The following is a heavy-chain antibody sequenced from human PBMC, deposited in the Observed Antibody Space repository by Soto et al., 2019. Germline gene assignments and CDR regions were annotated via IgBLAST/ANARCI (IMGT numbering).Heavy chain of an antibody. V-gene: IGHV4-30-4*01. J-gene: IGHJ3*02. D-gene: IGHD3-10*01. CDR1: GGSISSGDYY. CDR3: ARLFYGSGSDYNFDFDI. CDR2: IYYSGIT. Sequence: QVQLQESGPGLVKPSQTLSLTCTVSGGSISSGDYYWSWIRQPPGKGLEWLGYIYYSGITYYNPSLKGRLTISVDTSKNQFSLKLSSVTAADTAVYYCARLFYGSGSDYNFDFDIWGQGTMVTVSS.